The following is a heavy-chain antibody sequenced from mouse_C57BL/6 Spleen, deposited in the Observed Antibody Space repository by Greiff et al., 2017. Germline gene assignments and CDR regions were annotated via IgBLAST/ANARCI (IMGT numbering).Heavy chain of an antibody. CDR1: GYAFSSYW. CDR2: IYPGDGDT. CDR3: ARSITTVVAWYFDV. Sequence: QVHVKQSGAELVKPGASVKISCKASGYAFSSYWMNWVKQRPGKGLEWIGQIYPGDGDTNYNGKFKGKATLTADKSSSTAYMQLSSLTSEDSAVYFCARSITTVVAWYFDVWGTGTTVTVSS. J-gene: IGHJ1*03. D-gene: IGHD1-1*01. V-gene: IGHV1-80*01.